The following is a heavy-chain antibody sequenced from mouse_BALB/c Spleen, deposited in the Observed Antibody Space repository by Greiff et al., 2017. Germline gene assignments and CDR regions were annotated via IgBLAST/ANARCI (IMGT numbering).Heavy chain of an antibody. D-gene: IGHD1-1*01. CDR3: ATSYGSSDY. Sequence: VQLKESGAELVKPGASVKLSCTASGFNIKDTYMHWVKQRPEQGLEWIGRIDPANGNTKYDPKFQGKATITADTSSNTAYLQLSSLTSEDTAVYYCATSYGSSDYWGQGTTLTVSS. J-gene: IGHJ2*01. V-gene: IGHV14-3*02. CDR2: IDPANGNT. CDR1: GFNIKDTY.